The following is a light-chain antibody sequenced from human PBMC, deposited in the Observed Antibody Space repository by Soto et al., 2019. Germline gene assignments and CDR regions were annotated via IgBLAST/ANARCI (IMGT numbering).Light chain of an antibody. CDR1: QSVDIN. Sequence: EILLPQSPGTLSVSPGDRVTLCCRASQSVDINLAWYQQRAGQAPRLRVYDVSTRAPGIPDRFSGSGSGTDFTLTISRLEPEDFAVYYCQQYGSSPLTFGGGTKVDI. CDR2: DVS. J-gene: IGKJ4*01. CDR3: QQYGSSPLT. V-gene: IGKV3-20*01.